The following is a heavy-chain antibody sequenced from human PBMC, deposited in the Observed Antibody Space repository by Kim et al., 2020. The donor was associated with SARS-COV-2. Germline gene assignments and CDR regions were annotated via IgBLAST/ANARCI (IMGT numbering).Heavy chain of an antibody. Sequence: SLKSRVTISVDTSKNQFSLKLSSVTAADTAVYYCARVPAPSNYYYYGMDVWGQGTTVTVSS. CDR3: ARVPAPSNYYYYGMDV. J-gene: IGHJ6*02. V-gene: IGHV4-31*02. D-gene: IGHD2-2*01.